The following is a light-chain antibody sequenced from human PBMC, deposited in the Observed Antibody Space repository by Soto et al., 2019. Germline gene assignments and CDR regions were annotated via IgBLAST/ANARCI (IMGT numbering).Light chain of an antibody. J-gene: IGLJ2*01. Sequence: QSALTQPASVSGSPGQSIAISCSETSSDVGDYKSVSWYQHHPGKLPRLVIFEVSNRPSGVSHRFSGSKSGNTASLTISGLHAEDDAYYYCSSYINTNPLVFGGGTQLTVL. CDR1: SSDVGDYKS. V-gene: IGLV2-14*01. CDR3: SSYINTNPLV. CDR2: EVS.